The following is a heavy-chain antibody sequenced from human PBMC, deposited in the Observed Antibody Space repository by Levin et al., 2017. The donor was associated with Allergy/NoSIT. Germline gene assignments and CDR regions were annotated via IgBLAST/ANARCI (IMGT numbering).Heavy chain of an antibody. CDR2: ISAYNGNT. V-gene: IGHV1-18*01. CDR3: ARDLGLPDYYDSSGYGY. CDR1: GYTFTSYG. D-gene: IGHD3-22*01. Sequence: ASVKVSCKASGYTFTSYGISWVRQAPGQGLEWMGWISAYNGNTNYAQKLQGRVTMTTDTSTSTAYMELRSLRSDDTAVYYCARDLGLPDYYDSSGYGYWGQGTLVTVSS. J-gene: IGHJ4*02.